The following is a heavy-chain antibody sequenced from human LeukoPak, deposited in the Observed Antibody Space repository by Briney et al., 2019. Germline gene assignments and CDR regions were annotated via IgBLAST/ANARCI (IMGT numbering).Heavy chain of an antibody. D-gene: IGHD2-21*02. V-gene: IGHV4-39*01. CDR2: IYYSGST. CDR1: GGSISSYY. J-gene: IGHJ1*01. Sequence: SETLSLTCTVSGGSISSYYWGWIRQPPGKGLEWIGSIYYSGSTYYNPSLKSRVTISVDTSKNQFSLKLSSVTAADTAVYYCARTYCGGDCYPEYFQHWGQGTLVTVSS. CDR3: ARTYCGGDCYPEYFQH.